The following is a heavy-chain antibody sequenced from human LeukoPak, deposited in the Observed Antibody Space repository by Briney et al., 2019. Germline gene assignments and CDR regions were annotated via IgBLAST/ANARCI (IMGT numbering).Heavy chain of an antibody. Sequence: SVKVSCKASGGTFSSYAISWVRQAPGQGLEWMGGIIPIFGTANYAQKFQGRVTITADKSTSTAYMELSSLRSEDTAVYYCARGGYSSSQFDYWGQGTLVAVSS. V-gene: IGHV1-69*06. D-gene: IGHD6-13*01. J-gene: IGHJ4*02. CDR1: GGTFSSYA. CDR3: ARGGYSSSQFDY. CDR2: IIPIFGTA.